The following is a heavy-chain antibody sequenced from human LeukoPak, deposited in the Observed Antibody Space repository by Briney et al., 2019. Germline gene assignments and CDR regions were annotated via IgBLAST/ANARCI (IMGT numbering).Heavy chain of an antibody. V-gene: IGHV3-21*01. J-gene: IGHJ4*02. Sequence: PGGSLRLSCADSGFTFSSYSMSWVRQAPGKGLEWVSSISYSSSYIYYADSVKGRFTISRDNAKNPLFLLVNSLRAEDTAVYYCARGNGGNFDYWGQGTLVTVSS. CDR3: ARGNGGNFDY. D-gene: IGHD4-23*01. CDR2: ISYSSSYI. CDR1: GFTFSSYS.